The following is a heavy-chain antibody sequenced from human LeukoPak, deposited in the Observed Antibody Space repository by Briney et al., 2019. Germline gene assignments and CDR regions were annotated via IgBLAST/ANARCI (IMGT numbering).Heavy chain of an antibody. Sequence: VASVTVSCKASGYTFTSYGISWVRQAPGQGLEWMGWISTYNGNTDYAQNLQGRVTMTTDTSTPTAYMELRSLRSDDTGVYYCARYSHSGDRATHYYYYGMDVWGQGTTVTVSS. CDR2: ISTYNGNT. CDR3: ARYSHSGDRATHYYYYGMDV. CDR1: GYTFTSYG. J-gene: IGHJ6*02. D-gene: IGHD3-10*01. V-gene: IGHV1-18*01.